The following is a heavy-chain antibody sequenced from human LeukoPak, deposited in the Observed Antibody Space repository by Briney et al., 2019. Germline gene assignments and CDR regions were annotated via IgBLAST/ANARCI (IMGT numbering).Heavy chain of an antibody. D-gene: IGHD6-13*01. Sequence: PSETLSLTCAVYGGSFSGYYWSWIRQPPGKGLEWIGEINHSGSTNYNPSLKSRVTISVDTSKNQFSLKLSSVTAADTAVYYCARGIAAAGIITKYYFDYWGQGTLVTVSS. CDR1: GGSFSGYY. CDR3: ARGIAAAGIITKYYFDY. J-gene: IGHJ4*02. CDR2: INHSGST. V-gene: IGHV4-34*01.